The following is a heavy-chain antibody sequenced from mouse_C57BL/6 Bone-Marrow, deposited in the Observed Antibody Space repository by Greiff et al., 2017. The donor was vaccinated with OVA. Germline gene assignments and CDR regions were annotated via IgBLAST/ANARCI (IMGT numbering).Heavy chain of an antibody. J-gene: IGHJ4*01. D-gene: IGHD2-4*01. Sequence: QVQLQQPGAELVMPGASVKLSCKASGYTFTSYWMHWVKQRPGQGLEWIGAIDPSDSYTNYNQKFKGKSTLTVDKSSSTAYMQLSSLTSEDSAVYYGAKEDYDAHYAMDYGGQGTSATVSA. V-gene: IGHV1-69*01. CDR3: AKEDYDAHYAMDY. CDR1: GYTFTSYW. CDR2: IDPSDSYT.